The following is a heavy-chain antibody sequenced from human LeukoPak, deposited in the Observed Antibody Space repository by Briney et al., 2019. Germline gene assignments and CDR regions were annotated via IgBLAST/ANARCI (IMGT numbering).Heavy chain of an antibody. V-gene: IGHV1-3*01. CDR2: INAGNGNT. D-gene: IGHD3-3*01. CDR1: GYTFTSYA. J-gene: IGHJ4*02. Sequence: ASVKGSCKASGYTFTSYAMHWVRQAPGQRLEWMGWINAGNGNTKYSQKFQGRVTITRDTSASTAYMELSSLRSEDTAVYYCARVKFRYYDFWSGPHYFDYWGQGTLVTVSS. CDR3: ARVKFRYYDFWSGPHYFDY.